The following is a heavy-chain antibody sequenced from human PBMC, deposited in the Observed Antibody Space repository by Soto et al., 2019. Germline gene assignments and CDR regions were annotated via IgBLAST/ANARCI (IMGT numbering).Heavy chain of an antibody. CDR1: GFTFSSYA. CDR2: ISGSGGST. Sequence: VQLLESGGGLVQPGGSLRLSCAASGFTFSSYAMSWVRQAPGKGLEWVSAISGSGGSTYYADSVKGRFTISRDNSKNTLYLQMNSLRAEDTAVYYCAIGGHGGGWPHYFAYWGQGTLVTVSS. CDR3: AIGGHGGGWPHYFAY. D-gene: IGHD6-19*01. V-gene: IGHV3-23*01. J-gene: IGHJ4*02.